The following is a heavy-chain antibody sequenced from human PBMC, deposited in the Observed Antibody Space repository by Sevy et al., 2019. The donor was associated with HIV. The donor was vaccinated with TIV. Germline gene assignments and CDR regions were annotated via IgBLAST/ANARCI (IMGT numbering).Heavy chain of an antibody. J-gene: IGHJ4*02. CDR3: ARAQSQKLLWFGELLSPLDY. CDR2: ISYDGSNK. Sequence: GGSLRLSCATSGFTFSSYAMHWVRQAPGKGLEWVAVISYDGSNKYYADSVKGRFTISRDNSKNTLYLQMNSLRAEDTAVYYCARAQSQKLLWFGELLSPLDYWGQGTLVTVSS. D-gene: IGHD3-10*01. V-gene: IGHV3-30-3*01. CDR1: GFTFSSYA.